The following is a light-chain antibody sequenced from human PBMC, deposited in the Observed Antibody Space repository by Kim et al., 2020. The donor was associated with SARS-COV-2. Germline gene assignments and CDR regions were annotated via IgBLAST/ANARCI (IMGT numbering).Light chain of an antibody. CDR1: SSDVGGYNY. J-gene: IGLJ1*01. CDR2: DVS. Sequence: QSVTISCTGTSSDVGGYNYVSWYQQHPGKAPKLRIYDVSKRPSGVPDRFAGSKSVNAASLTISGLQAEDEADYYCCSYAGSYTYDFGTGTKVTVL. V-gene: IGLV2-11*01. CDR3: CSYAGSYTYD.